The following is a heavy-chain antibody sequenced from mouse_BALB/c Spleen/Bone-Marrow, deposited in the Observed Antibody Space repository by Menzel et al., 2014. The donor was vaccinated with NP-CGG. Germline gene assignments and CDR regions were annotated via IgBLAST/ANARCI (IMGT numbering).Heavy chain of an antibody. CDR1: GFNIKDTY. J-gene: IGHJ2*01. CDR2: IDPANDNT. CDR3: GRLTGTFDY. D-gene: IGHD4-1*01. V-gene: IGHV14-3*02. Sequence: EEQGVESVAELVKPGASVNLSCTASGFNIKDTYMHWVKQRPEQGLEWIGRIDPANDNTQYDPKFQDKATITADTSSNTAYLQLSSLTSENTAVYYCGRLTGTFDYWGQGTTLTVS.